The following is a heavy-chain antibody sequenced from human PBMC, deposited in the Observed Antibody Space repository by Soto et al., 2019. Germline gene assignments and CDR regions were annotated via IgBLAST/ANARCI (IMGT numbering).Heavy chain of an antibody. CDR2: IIPIFGTA. V-gene: IGHV1-69*06. CDR1: GGTFSSYA. CDR3: ARADCSSTSCYRWGSYYYGMDV. J-gene: IGHJ6*02. D-gene: IGHD2-2*02. Sequence: QVQLVQSGAEVKKPGSSVKVSCKASGGTFSSYAISWVRQAPGQGLEWMGGIIPIFGTANYAQKFQGRVTITADKSTSTAYMERSSLRSEDTAVYYCARADCSSTSCYRWGSYYYGMDVWGQGTTVTVSS.